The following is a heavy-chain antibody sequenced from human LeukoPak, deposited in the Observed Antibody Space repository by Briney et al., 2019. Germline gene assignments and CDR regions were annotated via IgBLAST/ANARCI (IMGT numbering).Heavy chain of an antibody. V-gene: IGHV4-39*01. CDR1: GGSISSSSYY. J-gene: IGHJ4*02. CDR3: ATTLEMATPTCPDY. D-gene: IGHD5-24*01. CDR2: IYYSGST. Sequence: SETLSLTCTVSGGSISSSSYYWGWIRQPPGKGQEWIGSIYYSGSTYYNPSLKSRVTISVDTSKNQFSLKLSSVTAADTAVYYCATTLEMATPTCPDYWGQGTLVTVSS.